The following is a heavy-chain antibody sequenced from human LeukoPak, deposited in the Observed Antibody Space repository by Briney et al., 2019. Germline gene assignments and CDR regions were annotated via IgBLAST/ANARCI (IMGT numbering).Heavy chain of an antibody. CDR1: GGSFSGYY. V-gene: IGHV4-34*01. CDR2: INHSGST. J-gene: IGHJ4*02. D-gene: IGHD1-26*01. Sequence: SETLSLTCAVYGGSFSGYYWSWIRQPPGKGLEWIGEINHSGSTNYNPSLKSRVTISVDTSKNQFSQKLSSVTAADTAVYYCARARIVGATSPFVYWGQGTLVTVSS. CDR3: ARARIVGATSPFVY.